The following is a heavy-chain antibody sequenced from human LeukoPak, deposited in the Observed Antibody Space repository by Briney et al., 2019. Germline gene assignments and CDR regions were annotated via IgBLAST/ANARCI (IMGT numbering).Heavy chain of an antibody. D-gene: IGHD3-22*01. CDR1: GFTFSLFG. Sequence: GRSLRLSCAASGFTFSLFGMHWVRQAPGKGLEWLAVTSYDGGEKYYADSVKGRFTISRDNSKNTLYLQMNSLRAEDTAVYYCAKSSGFYESSGSDWGYGMDVWGRGTTVTVSS. V-gene: IGHV3-30*18. CDR3: AKSSGFYESSGSDWGYGMDV. CDR2: TSYDGGEK. J-gene: IGHJ6*02.